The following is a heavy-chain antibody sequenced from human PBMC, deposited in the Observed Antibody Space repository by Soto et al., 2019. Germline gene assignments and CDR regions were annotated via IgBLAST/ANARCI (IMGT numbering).Heavy chain of an antibody. D-gene: IGHD2-2*01. J-gene: IGHJ6*02. V-gene: IGHV4-39*01. CDR2: FYYTEYTT. CDR1: GGSITSSSYS. Sequence: PSETLSLTCAVSGGSITSSSYSWGWVRQPPGKGLEWIATFYYTEYTTHYNPSLKSRVTISIDTSKNQFSLILTSVTAADTAVYYCARRGGHCSSSSCFGFYLMDVWGQGTTVTV. CDR3: ARRGGHCSSSSCFGFYLMDV.